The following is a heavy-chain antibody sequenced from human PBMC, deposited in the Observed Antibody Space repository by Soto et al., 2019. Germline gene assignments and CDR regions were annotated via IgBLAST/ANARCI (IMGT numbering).Heavy chain of an antibody. CDR2: IIPIFGTA. CDR3: ARGRKRPQWLAPYYFDY. V-gene: IGHV1-69*13. J-gene: IGHJ4*02. CDR1: GGTFSSYA. Sequence: SVKVSCKASGGTFSSYAISWVRQAPGQGLEWMGGIIPIFGTANYAQKFQGRVTITADESTSTAYMELSSLRSEDTAVYYCARGRKRPQWLAPYYFDYWGQGTLVTVSS. D-gene: IGHD6-19*01.